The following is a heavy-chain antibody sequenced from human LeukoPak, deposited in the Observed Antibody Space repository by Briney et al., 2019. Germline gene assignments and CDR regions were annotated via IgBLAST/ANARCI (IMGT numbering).Heavy chain of an antibody. V-gene: IGHV4-59*08. CDR3: ARLSRGAAAGFDY. D-gene: IGHD6-13*01. CDR2: IYYSGST. J-gene: IGHJ4*02. CDR1: GGSISNHY. Sequence: SETLSLTCAVSGGSISNHYWSWIRQPPGKGLEWIGYIYYSGSTNYNPSLKSRVTISLDTSKKQFSLNLSSVTAADTAFYYCARLSRGAAAGFDYWGQGPLVTVSS.